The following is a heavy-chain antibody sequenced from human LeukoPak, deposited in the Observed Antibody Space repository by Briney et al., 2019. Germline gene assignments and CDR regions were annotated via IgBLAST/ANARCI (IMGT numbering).Heavy chain of an antibody. J-gene: IGHJ4*02. CDR1: GFTFGSYA. CDR3: AREGYSSGLYYFDY. CDR2: ISSSGSTI. Sequence: GGSLRLSCVASGFTFGSYAMSWVRQAPGKGLEWVSYISSSGSTIYYADSVKGRFTISRDNAKNSLYLQMNSLRAEDTAVYYCAREGYSSGLYYFDYWGQGTLVTVSS. V-gene: IGHV3-48*04. D-gene: IGHD6-19*01.